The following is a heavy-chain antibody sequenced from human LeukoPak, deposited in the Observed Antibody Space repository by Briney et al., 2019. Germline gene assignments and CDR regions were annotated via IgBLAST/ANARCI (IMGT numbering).Heavy chain of an antibody. CDR2: LSGSGDRT. J-gene: IGHJ6*03. Sequence: GGSLRLSCAASGFTFNSYAMSWVRQAPGKGLEWVSALSGSGDRTFYVDSVKGRFTVSRDNSKNTLYLQMVSLRVDDTALYYCARGGTNYYYMDVWGNGTTVTVSS. CDR1: GFTFNSYA. V-gene: IGHV3-23*01. CDR3: ARGGTNYYYMDV.